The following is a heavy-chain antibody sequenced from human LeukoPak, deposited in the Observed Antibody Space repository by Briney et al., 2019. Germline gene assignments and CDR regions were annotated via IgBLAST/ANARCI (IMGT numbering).Heavy chain of an antibody. D-gene: IGHD4-23*01. Sequence: GGSLRLSCEASGFTFSTYGMHWVRQAPGKGLEWVAVVSFDSNKIYYVDSVKGRFTISRDNSRNTLYLQMNSLRAEDTAVYYCARGGFYGGKVDYWGQGTLVTVSS. V-gene: IGHV3-30*03. CDR2: VSFDSNKI. CDR3: ARGGFYGGKVDY. CDR1: GFTFSTYG. J-gene: IGHJ4*02.